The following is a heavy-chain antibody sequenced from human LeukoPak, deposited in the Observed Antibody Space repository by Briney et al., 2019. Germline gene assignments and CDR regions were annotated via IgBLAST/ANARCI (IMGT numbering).Heavy chain of an antibody. CDR2: IYYSGST. CDR3: ARLICSASCYYYYYYYMDV. J-gene: IGHJ6*03. D-gene: IGHD2-2*01. V-gene: IGHV4-39*01. Sequence: PSETLSLTCTVSGGSISSSSYYWGWIRQPPGKGLEWIGSIYYSGSTYYNPSLKSRVTISVDTSKNQFSLKLSSVTAADTAVYYCARLICSASCYYYYYYYMDVWGKGTTVTVSS. CDR1: GGSISSSSYY.